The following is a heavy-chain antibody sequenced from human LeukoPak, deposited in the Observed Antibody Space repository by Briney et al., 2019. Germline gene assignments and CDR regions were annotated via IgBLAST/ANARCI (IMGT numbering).Heavy chain of an antibody. J-gene: IGHJ4*02. CDR1: GYTFTGYY. D-gene: IGHD6-19*01. V-gene: IGHV1-18*04. CDR2: ISPVSGIT. CDR3: ARDSSGHKSFDY. Sequence: ASVKVSCKASGYTFTGYYMHWVRQAPGQGLEWMGWISPVSGITNYAQNLQDRVTMTTDTSTSTAYMEMRSLRSDDTARYYCARDSSGHKSFDYWGQGTLVTVSS.